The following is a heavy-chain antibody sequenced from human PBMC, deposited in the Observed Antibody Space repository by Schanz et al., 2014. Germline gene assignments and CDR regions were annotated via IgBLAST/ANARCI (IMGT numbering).Heavy chain of an antibody. CDR1: GFTLSSYW. D-gene: IGHD3-16*02. V-gene: IGHV3-74*01. Sequence: EVKLVESGGGAVRPGGSLRLSCAASGFTLSSYWMHWVRQVPGKGLEWVSCTNGDGTNAKYADSVKGRFTISRDNAKKTLSLQMIRLRAEDTASYFCTRSYYDFSWGSYRFRAFDICGQGTTVIVSS. CDR2: TNGDGTNA. J-gene: IGHJ3*02. CDR3: TRSYYDFSWGSYRFRAFDI.